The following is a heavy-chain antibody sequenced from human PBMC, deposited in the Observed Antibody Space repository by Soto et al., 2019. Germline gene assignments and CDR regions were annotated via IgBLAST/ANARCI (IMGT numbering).Heavy chain of an antibody. J-gene: IGHJ4*02. Sequence: GGSLRLSCAASGFTFSSYAMSWVRQAPGKGLEWVSAISGSGGSTYYADSVKGRFTISRDNSKNTLYLQMNSLRAEDTAVYNCAIMTTAPPGYFDYWGQGTIVNASS. CDR1: GFTFSSYA. D-gene: IGHD4-17*01. CDR2: ISGSGGST. CDR3: AIMTTAPPGYFDY. V-gene: IGHV3-23*01.